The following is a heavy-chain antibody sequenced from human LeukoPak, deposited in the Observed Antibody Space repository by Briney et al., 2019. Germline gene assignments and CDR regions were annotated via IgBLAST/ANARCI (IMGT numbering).Heavy chain of an antibody. CDR2: INGDGIST. V-gene: IGHV3-74*01. D-gene: IGHD4-17*01. CDR1: GFTFSTYF. J-gene: IGHJ4*02. Sequence: GGSLRLSCAASGFTFSTYFMHWVRQAPGKGLVWVSRINGDGISTTYADSVMGRFTISRDNAKNTLYLQMNSLRADDTAVYYCAREPYGPDYWGQGTLVTVSS. CDR3: AREPYGPDY.